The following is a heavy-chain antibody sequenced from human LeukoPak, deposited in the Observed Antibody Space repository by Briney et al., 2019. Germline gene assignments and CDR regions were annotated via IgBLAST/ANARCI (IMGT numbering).Heavy chain of an antibody. Sequence: GSLRLSCSASGFTFSSYAMHWVRQAPGQGLEYVSAISSNGGSTYYADSVKGRFTISRDNSKNTLYLQMSSLRAEDTAVYYCVKGYCSSISCFGGYWGQGTLVTFSS. CDR3: VKGYCSSISCFGGY. D-gene: IGHD2-2*01. J-gene: IGHJ4*02. CDR2: ISSNGGST. CDR1: GFTFSSYA. V-gene: IGHV3-64D*09.